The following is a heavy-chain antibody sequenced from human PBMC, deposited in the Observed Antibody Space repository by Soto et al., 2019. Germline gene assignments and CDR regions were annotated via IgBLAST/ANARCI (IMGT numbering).Heavy chain of an antibody. V-gene: IGHV4-39*01. CDR3: ARRPTRLTHNAFDI. CDR2: IYYSGSP. J-gene: IGHJ3*02. CDR1: GGSISSSSYY. D-gene: IGHD2-21*01. Sequence: QLQLQESGPGMVKPSEPLSLTCTVSGGSISSSSYYWGWIRQPPGKGLEWIGSIYYSGSPYYNPSLKRPATRTVDTCKNQLSLKQRSVTAADTAVYYCARRPTRLTHNAFDIWGQGTMVTV.